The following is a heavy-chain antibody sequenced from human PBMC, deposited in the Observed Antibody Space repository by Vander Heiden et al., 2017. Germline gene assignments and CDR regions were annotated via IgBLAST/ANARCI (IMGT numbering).Heavy chain of an antibody. CDR1: GFTVNSKY. D-gene: IGHD6-19*01. V-gene: IGHV3-53*02. CDR3: ARVNGVEVAHNYFDS. CDR2: IYSGGNT. Sequence: EVQLVETGGGLIQPGGSLRLSWAASGFTVNSKYMTWVRQAPGKGLEWVSVIYSGGNTDYADSVKGRFTISRDNSKNTLYLQMNSLRAEDTAVYYCARVNGVEVAHNYFDSWGQGTLVTVSS. J-gene: IGHJ4*02.